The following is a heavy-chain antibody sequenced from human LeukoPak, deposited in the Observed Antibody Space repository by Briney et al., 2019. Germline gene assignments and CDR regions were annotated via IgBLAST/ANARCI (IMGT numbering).Heavy chain of an antibody. CDR2: INYYGKT. V-gene: IGHV4-39*07. J-gene: IGHJ4*02. CDR3: GRSAGFVHFDH. Sequence: SETLSLTCTVSGNSISSSSYYWVWIRQPPGKGLEWIGSINYYGKTYYNPSVKSRVTISVDTSKNQFSLMVRSVTAAGTAVYYCGRSAGFVHFDHWGQGTLVTVTS. CDR1: GNSISSSSYY. D-gene: IGHD3-16*01.